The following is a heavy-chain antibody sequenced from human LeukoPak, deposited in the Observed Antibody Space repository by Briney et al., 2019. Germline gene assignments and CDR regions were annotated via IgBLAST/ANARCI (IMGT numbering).Heavy chain of an antibody. V-gene: IGHV3-23*01. D-gene: IGHD3-16*01. CDR2: ISGSGGST. CDR1: GSPFSSYR. Sequence: GGSLRLSCAASGSPFSSYRIYWVRQAPGKGLEWVSAISGSGGSTYYADSVKGRFTISRDNSKNTLYLQMNSLRAEDTAVYYVWGRNFDPWGQGTLVTVSS. J-gene: IGHJ5*02. CDR3: WGRNFDP.